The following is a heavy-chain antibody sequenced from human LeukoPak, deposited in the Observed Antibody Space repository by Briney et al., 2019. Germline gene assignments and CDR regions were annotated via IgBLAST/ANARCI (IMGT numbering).Heavy chain of an antibody. D-gene: IGHD6-13*01. CDR1: GFTFSSYA. Sequence: GGSLRLSCAASGFTFSSYAMSWVRQAPGKGLEWVSAISGSGGSTYYADSVKGRFTISRDNSKNTLYLQMNSLRAEDTAVYYCAKTNVLAAVGRYCYYGMDVWGQGTTVTVSS. CDR3: AKTNVLAAVGRYCYYGMDV. V-gene: IGHV3-23*01. CDR2: ISGSGGST. J-gene: IGHJ6*02.